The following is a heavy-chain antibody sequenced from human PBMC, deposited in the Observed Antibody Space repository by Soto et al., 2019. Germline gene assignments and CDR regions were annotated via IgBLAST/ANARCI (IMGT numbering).Heavy chain of an antibody. CDR1: GDSIRNSGHY. V-gene: IGHV4-39*01. CDR3: ARPAMVAPPDAFQI. J-gene: IGHJ3*02. CDR2: IYYSGGR. D-gene: IGHD5-18*01. Sequence: HLQLQESGPGLVKPSETLSLTCTVSGDSIRNSGHYWGWIRQPPGKGLEWIASIYYSGGRYHNPSLKSRVTISVDTAKNQFSLKLSSVTAVDTAIYYCARPAMVAPPDAFQIWGRGTMVNVSA.